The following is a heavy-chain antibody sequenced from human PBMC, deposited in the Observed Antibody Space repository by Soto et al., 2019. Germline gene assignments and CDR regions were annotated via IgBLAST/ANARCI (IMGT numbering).Heavy chain of an antibody. D-gene: IGHD3-10*01. CDR2: FRSGGGT. CDR3: VSQGFGVHQGLLAF. J-gene: IGHJ6*02. CDR1: GDSISRYN. V-gene: IGHV4-59*08. Sequence: SETLSLTCTVSGDSISRYNLPRIRQPPGKGLEWIGYFRSGGGTSYNPSLKSRVAISADTSMKQFSLRLSSVTAADTAVYYCVSQGFGVHQGLLAFWARGTTVPVSS.